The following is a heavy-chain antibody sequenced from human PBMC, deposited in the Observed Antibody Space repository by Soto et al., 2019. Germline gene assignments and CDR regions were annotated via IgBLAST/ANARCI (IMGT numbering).Heavy chain of an antibody. J-gene: IGHJ5*02. D-gene: IGHD5-12*01. V-gene: IGHV4-59*01. Sequence: SETLSLTCTVSGGSISSYYWSWIRQPPGKGLEWIGYIYYSGSTNYNPSLKSRVTISVDTSKNQFSLKLSSVTAADTAVYYCARVPYDYEEFWFDPWGQGTLVTVSS. CDR3: ARVPYDYEEFWFDP. CDR2: IYYSGST. CDR1: GGSISSYY.